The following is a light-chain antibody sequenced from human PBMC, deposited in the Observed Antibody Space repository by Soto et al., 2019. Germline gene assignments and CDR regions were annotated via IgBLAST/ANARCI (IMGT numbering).Light chain of an antibody. V-gene: IGKV3-20*01. Sequence: EVGWTKYTDTLSLSPGERATLSCRASHTISSSYLAWYQQKPGQAPRLLMYGISRRATGIPDRFSGSGSGTDFTLTITRLEPEDVAVYYCQQYVTSSPRTFAQRSKVDI. CDR3: QQYVTSSPRT. CDR2: GIS. J-gene: IGKJ1*01. CDR1: HTISSSY.